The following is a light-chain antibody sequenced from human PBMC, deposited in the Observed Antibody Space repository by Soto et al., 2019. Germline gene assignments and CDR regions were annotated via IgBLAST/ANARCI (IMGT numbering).Light chain of an antibody. CDR3: QQYGNSPLCT. CDR1: QSVSSSY. V-gene: IGKV3-20*01. J-gene: IGKJ1*01. CDR2: AAS. Sequence: EIVLTQSPGTLSLSPGERATLSCRASQSVSSSYLAWYQQKPGQAPRLLIYAASSRATGIPDRFSGSGSGTDFTLTISRLEPEDFAVYYCQQYGNSPLCTFGQGTKVEIK.